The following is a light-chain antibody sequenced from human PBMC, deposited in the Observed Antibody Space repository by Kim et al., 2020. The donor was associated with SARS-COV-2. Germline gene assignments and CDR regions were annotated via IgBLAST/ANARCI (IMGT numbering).Light chain of an antibody. J-gene: IGLJ3*02. V-gene: IGLV3-1*01. Sequence: SYELTQPPSVSVSPGQTASITCSGDKLGDKYACWYQQKPGQSPVLVIYQDSKRPSGIPERFSGSNSGNTATLPISGTQAMDEADYYCQAWDSSTEVFGGG. CDR3: QAWDSSTEV. CDR2: QDS. CDR1: KLGDKY.